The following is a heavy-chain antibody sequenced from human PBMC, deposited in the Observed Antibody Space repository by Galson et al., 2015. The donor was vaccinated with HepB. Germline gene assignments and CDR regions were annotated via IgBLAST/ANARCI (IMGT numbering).Heavy chain of an antibody. D-gene: IGHD3-3*01. J-gene: IGHJ5*02. CDR3: ARALDKVAGLPHDFWSGSPNWFDP. CDR2: IYPGDSDT. V-gene: IGHV5-51*01. Sequence: QSGAEVKKPGESLKISCKGSGYSFTSYWIGWVRQMPGKGLEWMGIIYPGDSDTRYSPSFQGQVTISADKSISTAYLQWSSLKASDTAMYYCARALDKVAGLPHDFWSGSPNWFDPWGQGTLVTVSS. CDR1: GYSFTSYW.